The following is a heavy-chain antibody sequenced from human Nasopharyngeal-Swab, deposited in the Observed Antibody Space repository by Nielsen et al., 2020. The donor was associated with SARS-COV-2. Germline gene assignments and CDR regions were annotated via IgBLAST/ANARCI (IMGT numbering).Heavy chain of an antibody. Sequence: PGKGLEGVAKIKEDGSEKFYVDSVEGRFTISRDNGKNSLYLQMNSLRGDDTAVYYCFTGHYMGVWGKGTTVTVSS. D-gene: IGHD2-8*02. CDR3: FTGHYMGV. CDR2: IKEDGSEK. V-gene: IGHV3-7*01. J-gene: IGHJ6*03.